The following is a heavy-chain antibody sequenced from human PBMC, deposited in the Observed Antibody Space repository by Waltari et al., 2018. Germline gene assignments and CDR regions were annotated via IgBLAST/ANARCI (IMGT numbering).Heavy chain of an antibody. CDR2: IKSKGDCETT. Sequence: EVQLVESGGGLLKPGGSLGVSCEVTGFTFTKAWMSWVRQAPGRGVGWVGRIKSKGDCETTDNGVPVRGRFSISRDDSKNTIYLQMNSLKIEDTGVYYCVTDYGDYMDAWGKGTTVTVSS. D-gene: IGHD3-10*01. J-gene: IGHJ6*03. CDR1: GFTFTKAW. V-gene: IGHV3-15*01. CDR3: VTDYGDYMDA.